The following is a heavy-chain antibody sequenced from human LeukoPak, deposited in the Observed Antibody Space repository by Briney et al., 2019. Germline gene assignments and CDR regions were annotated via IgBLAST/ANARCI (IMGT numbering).Heavy chain of an antibody. D-gene: IGHD2-8*01. CDR3: ARDQMVYAILEGPGAFDI. CDR1: GFTFSSYS. Sequence: GGSLRLSCAASGFTFSSYSMNWVRQAPGKGLEWVSSISSSSSYIYYADSVKGRFTISRDNAKNSLYLQMNSLRAEDTAVYYCARDQMVYAILEGPGAFDIWGQGTMVTVSS. V-gene: IGHV3-21*01. J-gene: IGHJ3*02. CDR2: ISSSSSYI.